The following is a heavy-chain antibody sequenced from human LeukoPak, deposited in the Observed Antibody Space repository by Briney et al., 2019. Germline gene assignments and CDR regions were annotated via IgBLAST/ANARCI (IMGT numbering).Heavy chain of an antibody. CDR1: GGSISSYY. CDR3: ARDGALWFGDYYYYGMDV. V-gene: IGHV4-59*01. D-gene: IGHD3-10*01. Sequence: PSETLSLTCTVSGGSISSYYWSWIRQPPGKGLEWIGYIYTSGSTNYNPSLKSRVTISVDTSKNQFSLKLSSVTAADTAVYYCARDGALWFGDYYYYGMDVWGQGTTVTVSS. CDR2: IYTSGST. J-gene: IGHJ6*02.